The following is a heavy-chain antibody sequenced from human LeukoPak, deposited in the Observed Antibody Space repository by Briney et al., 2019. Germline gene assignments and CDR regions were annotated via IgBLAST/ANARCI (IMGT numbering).Heavy chain of an antibody. J-gene: IGHJ3*02. CDR2: IKSKTDGGTT. CDR1: GFSFRNAW. D-gene: IGHD2-21*02. CDR3: TTVWNCGGDCSDAFDI. Sequence: GGSLRLSCAASGFSFRNAWMSWVRQAPGKGLEWVGRIKSKTDGGTTDYAAPVKGRFIISRDDSKNTLYLQMNSLKTEDTAVYYCTTVWNCGGDCSDAFDIWGQGTMVTVSS. V-gene: IGHV3-15*01.